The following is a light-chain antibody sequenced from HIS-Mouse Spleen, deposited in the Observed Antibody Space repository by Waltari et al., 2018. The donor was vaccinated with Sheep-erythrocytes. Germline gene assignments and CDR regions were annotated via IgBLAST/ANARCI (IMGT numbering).Light chain of an antibody. J-gene: IGKJ4*01. CDR3: QQRSNWLT. V-gene: IGKV3-11*01. CDR1: QSVSSY. Sequence: EIVLTQSPATLSLSPGERATLSCRASQSVSSYLAWYQQKPGQATRLLIYDASNMATGIPARFSGSGSGTDFTLTISSLEAEEFAVYYCQQRSNWLTFGGGTKVEIK. CDR2: DAS.